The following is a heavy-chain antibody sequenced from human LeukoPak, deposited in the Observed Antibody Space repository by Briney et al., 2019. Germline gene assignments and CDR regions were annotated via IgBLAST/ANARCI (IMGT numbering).Heavy chain of an antibody. Sequence: SETLSLTCTVSGDSINTHQHYWAWLRQPPGKGLEWIGSVFYGGTTYYNPSLKSRVTISMDGSNNQFSLKVTSVTAADTAIFYCARMTWQQLHSWFDPWGQGVLVTVSS. D-gene: IGHD6-13*01. V-gene: IGHV4-39*01. CDR3: ARMTWQQLHSWFDP. CDR2: VFYGGTT. J-gene: IGHJ5*02. CDR1: GDSINTHQHY.